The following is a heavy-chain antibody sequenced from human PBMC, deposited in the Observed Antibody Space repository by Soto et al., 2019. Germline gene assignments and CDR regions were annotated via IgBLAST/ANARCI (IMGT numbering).Heavy chain of an antibody. Sequence: ASVKVSCKASGYTFTGYYMHWVRQAPGQGLEWMGWINPNSGGTNYAQKFQGWVTMTRDTSISTAYMELSRLRSDDTAVYYCARSADCSSTSCYGHYYYYGMDVWGQGTTVTV. D-gene: IGHD2-2*01. CDR3: ARSADCSSTSCYGHYYYYGMDV. J-gene: IGHJ6*02. CDR1: GYTFTGYY. V-gene: IGHV1-2*04. CDR2: INPNSGGT.